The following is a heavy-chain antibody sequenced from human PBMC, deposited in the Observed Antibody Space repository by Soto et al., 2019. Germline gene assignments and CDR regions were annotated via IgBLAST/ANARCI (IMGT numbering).Heavy chain of an antibody. Sequence: GGSLRLSCAASGFTFSSNAMSWVRQAPGKGLQWVSTIGNSGGTTYYEVSVKGPFTLSRDNSKHTLYLQMNSLRAEDTAIYYYAKDRPYTLKVGDNYGMDVWGQGTTVTVSS. V-gene: IGHV3-23*01. CDR2: IGNSGGTT. J-gene: IGHJ6*02. CDR1: GFTFSSNA. CDR3: AKDRPYTLKVGDNYGMDV. D-gene: IGHD3-10*01.